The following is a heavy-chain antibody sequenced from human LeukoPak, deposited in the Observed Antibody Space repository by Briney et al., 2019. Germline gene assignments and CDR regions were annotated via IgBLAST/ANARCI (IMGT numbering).Heavy chain of an antibody. J-gene: IGHJ4*02. D-gene: IGHD1-26*01. Sequence: ASVKVSCKASGYTFTSYYMHWVRQAPGQGLEWMGRINPNSGGTNYAQKFQGRVTMTRDTSISTAYMELSRLRSDDTAVYYCARATTPLGEFDYWGQGTLVTVSS. CDR3: ARATTPLGEFDY. V-gene: IGHV1-2*06. CDR2: INPNSGGT. CDR1: GYTFTSYY.